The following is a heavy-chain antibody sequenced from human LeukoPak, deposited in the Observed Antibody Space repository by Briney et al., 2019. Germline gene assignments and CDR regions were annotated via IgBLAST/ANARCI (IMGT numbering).Heavy chain of an antibody. V-gene: IGHV3-23*01. D-gene: IGHD4-23*01. CDR2: ISGSGTST. CDR1: GFTFSSYA. CDR3: AKNYGGNVYGGFDY. J-gene: IGHJ4*02. Sequence: GGSLRLSCAASGFTFSSYAMSWVRQAPGKGLEWVSVISGSGTSTYYADSVKGRFTISRDNSKNTLSLQMNSLRAEDTAVYYCAKNYGGNVYGGFDYWGQGTLVTVFS.